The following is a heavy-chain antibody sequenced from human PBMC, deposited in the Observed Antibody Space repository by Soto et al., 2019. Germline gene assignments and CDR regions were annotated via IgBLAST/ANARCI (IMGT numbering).Heavy chain of an antibody. D-gene: IGHD4-17*01. CDR1: GGSISSSSYY. J-gene: IGHJ4*02. V-gene: IGHV4-39*01. Sequence: SETLSLTCTVSGGSISSSSYYWGWIRQPPGKGLEWIGSIYYSGSTYYNPSLKSRVTISVDTSKNQFSLKLSSVTAADTAVYYCANYGDDYFDYWGQGTLVTVSS. CDR3: ANYGDDYFDY. CDR2: IYYSGST.